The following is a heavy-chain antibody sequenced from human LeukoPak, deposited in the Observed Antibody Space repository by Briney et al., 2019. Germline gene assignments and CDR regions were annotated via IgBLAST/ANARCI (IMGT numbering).Heavy chain of an antibody. CDR1: GFTFTSYS. J-gene: IGHJ4*02. CDR2: ISSSSSYI. V-gene: IGHV3-21*01. Sequence: GGSLRLSCAASGFTFTSYSMNWVRQAPGKGLEWVSSISSSSSYIYYADSVKGRFTISRDNAKNSLYLQMNSLRAEDTAVYYCARDSKVVPAAIGYWGQGTLVTVSS. D-gene: IGHD2-2*02. CDR3: ARDSKVVPAAIGY.